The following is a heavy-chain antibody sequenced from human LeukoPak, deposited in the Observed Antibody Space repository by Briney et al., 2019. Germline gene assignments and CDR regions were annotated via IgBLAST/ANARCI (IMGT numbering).Heavy chain of an antibody. CDR3: AKDRSLYYYYYGMDV. J-gene: IGHJ6*02. Sequence: GGSLRLSCAASGITLNIFAMNWVRQAPGKGLEWVSYISSSSSTIYYADSVKGRFTISRDNAKNSLYLQMNSLRAEDTAVYYCAKDRSLYYYYYGMDVWGQGTTVTVSS. D-gene: IGHD2-15*01. V-gene: IGHV3-48*04. CDR1: GITLNIFA. CDR2: ISSSSSTI.